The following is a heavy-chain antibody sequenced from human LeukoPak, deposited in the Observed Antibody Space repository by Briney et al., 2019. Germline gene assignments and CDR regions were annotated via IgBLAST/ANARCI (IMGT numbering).Heavy chain of an antibody. V-gene: IGHV3-66*01. D-gene: IGHD3-22*01. Sequence: GSLRLSCAASGFTVSSNYMSWVRQAPGKGLEWVSVIYSGGSTYYADSVKGRFTISRDNSKNTLYLQMNGLRAEDTAVYYCARSDYDTRPYYFDYWGQGTLVTVSS. CDR3: ARSDYDTRPYYFDY. CDR1: GFTVSSNY. CDR2: IYSGGST. J-gene: IGHJ4*02.